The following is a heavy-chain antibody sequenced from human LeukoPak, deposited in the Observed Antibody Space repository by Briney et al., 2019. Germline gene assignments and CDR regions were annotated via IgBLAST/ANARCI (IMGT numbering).Heavy chain of an antibody. CDR3: ARAPLNSSPMGDAFDI. CDR2: IYYSGST. CDR1: GGSFSGYY. Sequence: SETLSLTCAVYGGSFSGYYWSWIRQPPGKGLEWIGSIYYSGSTYYNPSLKSRVTISVDTSKNQFSLKLSSVTAADTAVYYCARAPLNSSPMGDAFDIWGQGTMVTVSS. V-gene: IGHV4-34*01. D-gene: IGHD6-13*01. J-gene: IGHJ3*02.